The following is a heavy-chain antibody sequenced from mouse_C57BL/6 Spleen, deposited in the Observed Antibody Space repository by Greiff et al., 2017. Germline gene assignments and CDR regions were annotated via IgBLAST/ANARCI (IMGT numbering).Heavy chain of an antibody. CDR2: IHPNSGST. J-gene: IGHJ4*01. V-gene: IGHV1-64*01. CDR3: ARRGGSYAMDY. Sequence: VKLQQPGAELVKPGASVKLSCKASGYTFTSYWMHWVKQRPGQGLEWIGMIHPNSGSTNYNEKFKSKATLTVDKSSSTAYMQLSSLTSEDSAVYYCARRGGSYAMDYWGQGTSVTVSS. CDR1: GYTFTSYW.